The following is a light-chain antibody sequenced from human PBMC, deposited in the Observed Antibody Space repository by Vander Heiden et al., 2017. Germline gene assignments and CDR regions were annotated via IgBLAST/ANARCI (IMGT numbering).Light chain of an antibody. Sequence: QAVLTQPSSLSASPAPSASLTCTLRSAIDVGTYMIYCYQQKPATPPQYLLRYNSGSDKTQRFGCPRRFSGSKDASANAGILLISGLQSEDEAHYYCLIWHSRAVVFGGGTKLTVL. CDR2: YNSGSDK. CDR1: SAIDVGTYM. V-gene: IGLV5-45*03. CDR3: LIWHSRAVV. J-gene: IGLJ2*01.